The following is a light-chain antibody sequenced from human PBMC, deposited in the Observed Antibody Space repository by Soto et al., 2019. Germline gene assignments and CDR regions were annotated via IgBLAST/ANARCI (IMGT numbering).Light chain of an antibody. CDR2: VSSDGSH. Sequence: QLVLTQSPSASASLGASVKLTCTLSSGHNNYAIAWHQQQPEKGPRFLMRVSSDGSHIKGDGIPDRFSGSSSGAERYLTISCLQSEDEADFYCQTWDTGIVLFGGGTKLTVL. CDR1: SGHNNYA. V-gene: IGLV4-69*01. CDR3: QTWDTGIVL. J-gene: IGLJ2*01.